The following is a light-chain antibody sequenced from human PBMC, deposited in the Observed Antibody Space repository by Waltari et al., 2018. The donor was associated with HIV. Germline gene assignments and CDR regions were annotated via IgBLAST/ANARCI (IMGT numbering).Light chain of an antibody. CDR3: CSSADGGFYV. J-gene: IGLJ1*01. V-gene: IGLV2-23*02. CDR1: TSDVGAYNH. Sequence: QSALTQPASVSASPGQSITISCTGTTSDVGAYNHVYWYQHYPCKVPKVMIYDVSKPPSGISNRFSGSKSGNTASLTFSGLQAEDEADYYCCSSADGGFYVFGTGTKVTVL. CDR2: DVS.